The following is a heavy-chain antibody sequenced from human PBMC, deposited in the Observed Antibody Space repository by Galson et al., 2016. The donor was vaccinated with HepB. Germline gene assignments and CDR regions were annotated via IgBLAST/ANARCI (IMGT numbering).Heavy chain of an antibody. V-gene: IGHV1-69*13. CDR3: ARDMTGSGSISRWWYDGMDV. CDR2: IIPIFGTA. J-gene: IGHJ6*02. Sequence: SVKVSCKASGGTFRRYAISWVRQAPGQGLEWMGGIIPIFGTANYAQKFQGRVTITADESTSTAYMDLSSLRSEDTAVYYCARDMTGSGSISRWWYDGMDVWGQGTTVTVSS. CDR1: GGTFRRYA. D-gene: IGHD3-10*01.